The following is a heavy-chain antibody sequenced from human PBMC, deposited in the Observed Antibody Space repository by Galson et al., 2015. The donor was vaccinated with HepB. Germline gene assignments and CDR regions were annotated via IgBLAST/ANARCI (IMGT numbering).Heavy chain of an antibody. Sequence: SLRLSCAASGFTFNRHGMHWVRQTPGKGLEWGAAIWHDGSNQLYADSMKGRFTISRDNAKNTVYLLMNNLTPEDTAVYFCAREALVTVPAFDLWGQGTLVTVSS. CDR1: GFTFNRHG. J-gene: IGHJ4*02. D-gene: IGHD2-21*02. V-gene: IGHV3-33*01. CDR2: IWHDGSNQ. CDR3: AREALVTVPAFDL.